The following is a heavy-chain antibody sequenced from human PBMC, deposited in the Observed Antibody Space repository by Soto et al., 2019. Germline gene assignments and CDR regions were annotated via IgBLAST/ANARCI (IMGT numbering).Heavy chain of an antibody. V-gene: IGHV3-30*18. Sequence: QVQLVESGGGVVQPGRSLRLSCAASGFTFSSYGMHWVRQAPGKRLEWVAVISYDGTNNYYTESMKGRFTISRDNSKNTLFLQMNSLRAEDTAVYFCAKGDCSGGSCYFSAFDIWGQGTMVTVSS. D-gene: IGHD2-15*01. CDR1: GFTFSSYG. CDR2: ISYDGTNN. CDR3: AKGDCSGGSCYFSAFDI. J-gene: IGHJ3*02.